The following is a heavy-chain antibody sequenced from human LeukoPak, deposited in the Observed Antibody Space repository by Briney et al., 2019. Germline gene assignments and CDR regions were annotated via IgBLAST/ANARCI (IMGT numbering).Heavy chain of an antibody. CDR2: INHSGTT. Sequence: SETLSLTCAVYGGSFHGYYWSWIPQPPGKGRECIGEINHSGTTKYNASLKSRVSISVDTSKNQFSLKASSVTAADTAVYYCARGLNWNDGNYYYGMDVWGKGTTVTVSS. CDR1: GGSFHGYY. D-gene: IGHD1-20*01. CDR3: ARGLNWNDGNYYYGMDV. V-gene: IGHV4-34*01. J-gene: IGHJ6*04.